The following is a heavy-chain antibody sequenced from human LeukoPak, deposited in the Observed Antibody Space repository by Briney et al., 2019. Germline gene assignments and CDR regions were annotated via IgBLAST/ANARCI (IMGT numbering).Heavy chain of an antibody. CDR1: GYTFTSYY. V-gene: IGHV1-2*02. D-gene: IGHD2-2*01. Sequence: ASVKVSCKASGYTFTSYYMHWVRQAPGQGLEWMGWINPNSGGTNYAQKFQGRVTMTRDTSISTAYMELSRLRSDDTAVYYCARSQGGGYCSSTSCFLQYNWFDPWGQGTLVTVSS. J-gene: IGHJ5*02. CDR2: INPNSGGT. CDR3: ARSQGGGYCSSTSCFLQYNWFDP.